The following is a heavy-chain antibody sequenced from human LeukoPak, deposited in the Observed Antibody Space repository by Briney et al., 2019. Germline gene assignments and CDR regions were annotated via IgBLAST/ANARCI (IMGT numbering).Heavy chain of an antibody. CDR1: GSISSGGYS. CDR3: ASGRSAAAGTSYYFDY. D-gene: IGHD6-13*01. CDR2: IYHSGST. V-gene: IGHV4-30-2*01. J-gene: IGHJ4*02. Sequence: SQTLSLTCTVSGSISSGGYSWSWIRQPPGKGLEWIGYIYHSGSTYYNPSLKSRVTISVDRSKDQFSLKLSSVTAADTAVYYCASGRSAAAGTSYYFDYWGQGTLVTVSS.